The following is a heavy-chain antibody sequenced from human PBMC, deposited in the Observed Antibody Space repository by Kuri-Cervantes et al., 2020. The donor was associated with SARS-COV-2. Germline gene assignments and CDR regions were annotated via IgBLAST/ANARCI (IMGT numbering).Heavy chain of an antibody. CDR2: IYWDDDR. CDR1: GFSLSTNGVG. V-gene: IGHV2-5*02. CDR3: AHRPRGFYGAYFDY. D-gene: IGHD4-17*01. J-gene: IGHJ4*02. Sequence: SGPTLVKPTQTPTLTCTFSGFSLSTNGVGVGWIRQPPGKALEWLALIYWDDDRRYSPSLKSRLTITKDTSKNQVVLTMANMDPVDTATYYCAHRPRGFYGAYFDYWGQGTLVTVSS.